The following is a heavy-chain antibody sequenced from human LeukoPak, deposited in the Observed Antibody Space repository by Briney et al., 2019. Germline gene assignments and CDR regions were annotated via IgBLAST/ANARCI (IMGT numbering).Heavy chain of an antibody. CDR1: GFVFRNYF. Sequence: PGGSLRLSCAASGFVFRNYFMSWVRQAPGKGLEWVASIKNDGSEIYYVDSVRGRYTISRDNTKNSLYLQMSSLRAEDTAVYYCARDRGWRTSGYYLYYFECWGQGTLVTFSS. CDR3: ARDRGWRTSGYYLYYFEC. D-gene: IGHD3-3*01. CDR2: IKNDGSEI. V-gene: IGHV3-7*01. J-gene: IGHJ4*02.